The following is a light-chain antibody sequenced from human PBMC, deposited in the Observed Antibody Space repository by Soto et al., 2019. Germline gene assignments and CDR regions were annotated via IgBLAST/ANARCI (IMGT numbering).Light chain of an antibody. CDR2: EVS. V-gene: IGLV2-14*01. CDR3: TSYSRYRVLV. CDR1: SSDIGGYKY. J-gene: IGLJ3*02. Sequence: QSALPQPASVSGSLGQSITISCTGTSSDIGGYKYVSWYQQHPGKAAILIIFEVSNRPSGVSDRFSGSNAGNTASLTISGLQAEDEADYYCTSYSRYRVLVFGGGSKVTGL.